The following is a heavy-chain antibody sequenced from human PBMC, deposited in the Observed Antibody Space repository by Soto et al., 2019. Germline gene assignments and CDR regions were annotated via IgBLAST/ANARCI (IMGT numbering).Heavy chain of an antibody. J-gene: IGHJ5*02. CDR3: VVAEEDWFDP. Sequence: PGGSLRLSCAASGFTFSSYEMNWVRQAPGKGLEWVSYISSSGSTIYYADSVKGRFTISRDNAKNSLYLQMNSLRAEDTAVYYCVVAEEDWFDPWGQGTLVTVSS. V-gene: IGHV3-48*03. CDR1: GFTFSSYE. CDR2: ISSSGSTI. D-gene: IGHD2-15*01.